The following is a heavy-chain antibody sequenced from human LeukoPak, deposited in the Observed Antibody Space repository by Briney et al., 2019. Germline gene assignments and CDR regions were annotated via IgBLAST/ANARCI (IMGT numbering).Heavy chain of an antibody. J-gene: IGHJ3*02. CDR1: GFTFSSYG. CDR2: IRYDGSNK. CDR3: AKDPNPVVPAAHGAFDI. D-gene: IGHD2-2*01. V-gene: IGHV3-30*02. Sequence: PGGSLRLSCAASGFTFSSYGMHWVRQAPGKGLEWVAFIRYDGSNKYYADSVKGRFTISRDNSKNTLCLQMNSLRAEDTAVYYCAKDPNPVVPAAHGAFDIWGQGTMVTVSS.